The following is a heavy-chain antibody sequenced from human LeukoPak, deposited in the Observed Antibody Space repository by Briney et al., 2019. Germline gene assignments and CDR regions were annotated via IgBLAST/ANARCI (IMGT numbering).Heavy chain of an antibody. CDR1: GGSVSSSSYY. CDR3: ATDISWFDP. CDR2: IYYSGST. Sequence: SETLSLTCTVSGGSVSSSSYYWGWIHQPPGKGLEWIGSIYYSGSTYYNPSPKSRVTISVDTSKNQFSLKLSSVTAADTAVYYCATDISWFDPWGRGTLVTVSS. V-gene: IGHV4-39*07. J-gene: IGHJ5*02.